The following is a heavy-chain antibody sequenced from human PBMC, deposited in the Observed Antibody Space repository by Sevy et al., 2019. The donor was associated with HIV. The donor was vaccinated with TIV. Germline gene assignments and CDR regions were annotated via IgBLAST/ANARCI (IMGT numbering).Heavy chain of an antibody. V-gene: IGHV3-21*01. J-gene: IGHJ5*02. CDR3: ARETEYYDYIWGSYRPRGWFDP. CDR2: ISSSSSYI. D-gene: IGHD3-16*02. CDR1: GFTFSSYS. Sequence: GVSLRLSCAASGFTFSSYSMNWVRQAPGKGLEWVSSISSSSSYIYYADSVKGRFTISRDNAKNSLYLQMNSLRAEDTAVYYCARETEYYDYIWGSYRPRGWFDPWGQGTLVTVSS.